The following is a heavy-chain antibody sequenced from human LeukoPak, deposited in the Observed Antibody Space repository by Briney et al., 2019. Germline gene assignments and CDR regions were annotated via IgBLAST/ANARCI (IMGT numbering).Heavy chain of an antibody. J-gene: IGHJ4*02. CDR3: ARDLNIVLMVYAPPDY. CDR1: GYTFTSYG. D-gene: IGHD2-8*01. V-gene: IGHV1-18*01. Sequence: ASVKVSCKASGYTFTSYGISWVRRAPGQGLEWMGWISAYNGNTNYAQKLQGRVTMTTDTSTSTAYMELRSLRSDDTAVYYCARDLNIVLMVYAPPDYWGQGTLVTVSS. CDR2: ISAYNGNT.